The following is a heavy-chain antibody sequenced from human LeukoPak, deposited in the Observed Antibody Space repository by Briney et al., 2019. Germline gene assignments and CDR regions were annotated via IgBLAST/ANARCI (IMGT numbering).Heavy chain of an antibody. CDR3: ATSRGDWFDP. CDR2: INAGNGNT. J-gene: IGHJ5*02. V-gene: IGHV1-3*01. CDR1: GYTFTSYA. Sequence: ASVKVSCKASGYTFTSYAMHWVRQAPGQRLEWMGWINAGNGNTKYSQKFQGRVTMTEDTSTDTAYMELSSLRSEDTAVYYCATSRGDWFDPWGQGTLVTVSS. D-gene: IGHD3-10*01.